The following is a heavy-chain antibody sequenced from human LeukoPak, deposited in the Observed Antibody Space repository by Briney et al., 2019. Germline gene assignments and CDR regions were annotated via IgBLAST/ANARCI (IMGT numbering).Heavy chain of an antibody. CDR3: AEDRWTNGV. CDR1: GFTFSSYA. J-gene: IGHJ4*02. V-gene: IGHV3-23*01. D-gene: IGHD2-8*01. Sequence: GGSLSSSRAASGFTFSSYAMSWVRQAPGKGLEWVSAISSSGGNTYYADSVKGRFTISRDDSKNTLYLQMNSLRAEDTAVYYCAEDRWTNGVWGQGTVVTVSS. CDR2: ISSSGGNT.